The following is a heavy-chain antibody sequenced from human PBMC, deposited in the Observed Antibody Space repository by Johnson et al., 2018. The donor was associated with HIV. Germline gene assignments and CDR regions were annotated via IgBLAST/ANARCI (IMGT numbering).Heavy chain of an antibody. CDR2: IKSKTDGGTT. V-gene: IGHV3-15*01. D-gene: IGHD6-13*01. CDR1: RFTFSSYG. Sequence: EVQLVESGGGLVQPGRSLRLSCAASRFTFSSYGIYWVRQAPGKGLEWVGRIKSKTDGGTTDYAAPGTGRFTIARDDSKNTLNLQMNSLKTEDTAVYYCARDGESQQLPLGDAFDVWGQGTMVTVSS. CDR3: ARDGESQQLPLGDAFDV. J-gene: IGHJ3*01.